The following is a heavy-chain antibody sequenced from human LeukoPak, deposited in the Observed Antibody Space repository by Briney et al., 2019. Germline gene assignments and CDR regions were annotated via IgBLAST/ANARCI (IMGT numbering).Heavy chain of an antibody. D-gene: IGHD3-16*01. CDR1: GYTLTELS. J-gene: IGHJ4*02. V-gene: IGHV1-46*01. CDR3: ARAWGDPPNFDY. Sequence: ASVKVSCKVSGYTLTELSMHWVRQAPGQGLEWMGIINPSGGSTSYAQKFQGRVTMTRDTSTSTVYMELSSLRSEDTAVYYCARAWGDPPNFDYWGQGTLVTVSS. CDR2: INPSGGST.